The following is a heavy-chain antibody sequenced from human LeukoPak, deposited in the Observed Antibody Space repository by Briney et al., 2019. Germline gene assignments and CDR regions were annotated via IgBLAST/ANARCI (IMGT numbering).Heavy chain of an antibody. CDR1: GYTFTTYA. J-gene: IGHJ3*02. V-gene: IGHV7-4-1*02. D-gene: IGHD3-22*01. CDR3: ARVVDYYDSSGPRGWDAFDI. Sequence: ASVKVSCKASGYTFTTYAMNWVRQAPGQGLEWMGWINTNTGIPTYAQGFTGRFVFSLDTSVSTAYLQISSLKAEDTAVYYCARVVDYYDSSGPRGWDAFDIWGQGTMVTVSS. CDR2: INTNTGIP.